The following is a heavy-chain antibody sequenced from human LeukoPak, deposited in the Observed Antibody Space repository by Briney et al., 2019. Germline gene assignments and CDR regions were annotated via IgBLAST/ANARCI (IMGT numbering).Heavy chain of an antibody. CDR2: IIPIFGTA. Sequence: ASVKLSCKASGCTFSSYAISWVRQAPGQGLEWMGGIIPIFGTANYAQKFQGRVTITADESTSTAYMELSSLRSEDTAVYYCAQDCTGGVCYPPPLSYWGQGTLVTVSS. J-gene: IGHJ4*02. CDR1: GCTFSSYA. CDR3: AQDCTGGVCYPPPLSY. D-gene: IGHD2-8*02. V-gene: IGHV1-69*01.